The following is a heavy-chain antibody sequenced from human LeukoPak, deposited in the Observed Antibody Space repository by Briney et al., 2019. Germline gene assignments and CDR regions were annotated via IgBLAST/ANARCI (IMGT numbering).Heavy chain of an antibody. Sequence: GRSLRLSCAASGFTFSSSWMSWVRQAPGKGLEWVANIKPDGSEKFHVDSVKGRFTIFRDNSKSSLSLQMNSLRAEDTAVYYCARYGLTAALDFWGQGTLVTVSS. CDR1: GFTFSSSW. CDR2: IKPDGSEK. J-gene: IGHJ4*02. V-gene: IGHV3-7*01. CDR3: ARYGLTAALDF. D-gene: IGHD2-21*02.